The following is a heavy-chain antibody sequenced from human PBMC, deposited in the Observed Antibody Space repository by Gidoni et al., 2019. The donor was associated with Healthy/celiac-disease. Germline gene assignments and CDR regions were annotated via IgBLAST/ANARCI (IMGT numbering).Heavy chain of an antibody. J-gene: IGHJ4*02. CDR3: VKDRPLYSSSTGVYYFDY. CDR2: ISSNGGST. D-gene: IGHD6-6*01. V-gene: IGHV3-64D*06. CDR1: GFTFSSYA. Sequence: EVQLVESGGGLVQPGGSLRLSCSASGFTFSSYALHWVRQAPGKGLEYVSAISSNGGSTYYADSVKGRFTISRDNSKNTLYLQMSSLRAEDTAVYYCVKDRPLYSSSTGVYYFDYWGQGTLVTVSS.